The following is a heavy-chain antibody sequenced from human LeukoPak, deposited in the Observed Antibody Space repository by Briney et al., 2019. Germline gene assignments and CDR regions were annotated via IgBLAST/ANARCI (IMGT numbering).Heavy chain of an antibody. D-gene: IGHD4/OR15-4a*01. J-gene: IGHJ3*02. Sequence: PSETLSLTCTVSGGSISSYYWSWIRQPAGKGLEWIGRIYFTGGTNYNPSLKGRVTMSVDTSKNQFSLKLTSVTAADTAVYYCARAKDNYRGNDAFDIWGQGTMVTVSS. CDR3: ARAKDNYRGNDAFDI. V-gene: IGHV4-4*07. CDR2: IYFTGGT. CDR1: GGSISSYY.